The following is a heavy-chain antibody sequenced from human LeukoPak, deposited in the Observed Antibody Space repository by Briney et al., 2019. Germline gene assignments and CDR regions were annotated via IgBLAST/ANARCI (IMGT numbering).Heavy chain of an antibody. Sequence: PSETLSLTCTVSGGSISSSSYYWGWIRQPPGKGLEWIGSIYYSGSTYYNPSLKSRVTISVDTSKNQFSLKLSSVTAADTAVYYCARVRADYWYFDLWGRGTLVTVSS. V-gene: IGHV4-39*07. CDR1: GGSISSSSYY. J-gene: IGHJ2*01. CDR3: ARVRADYWYFDL. CDR2: IYYSGST.